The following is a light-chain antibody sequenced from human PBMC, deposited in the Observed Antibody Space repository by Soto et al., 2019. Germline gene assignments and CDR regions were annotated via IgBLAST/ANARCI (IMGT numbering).Light chain of an antibody. CDR2: NVY. CDR3: SAYTVSRTYV. CDR1: SSDVGAYNF. Sequence: QSARTQPASVSVSPGQSITISCTGTSSDVGAYNFVSWHQQHPGKAPKLMIYNVYDRPSGISYRFSGSKSGNTASLTISGLQGEDEADYYCSAYTVSRTYVFGSGTKVTVL. J-gene: IGLJ1*01. V-gene: IGLV2-14*03.